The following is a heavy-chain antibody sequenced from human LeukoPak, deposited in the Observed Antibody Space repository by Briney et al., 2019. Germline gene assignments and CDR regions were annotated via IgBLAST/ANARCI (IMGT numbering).Heavy chain of an antibody. CDR1: GFTFSNYA. V-gene: IGHV3-23*01. CDR3: AKGKGTGSYYYFDY. D-gene: IGHD1-26*01. Sequence: PGGSLRLSCAASGFTFSNYAMSWVPQSPGEGLEWLSAINNSGGTIHYADSVKGRFTISRDNSKNTLYLQMNSLTAEDTAVYHCAKGKGTGSYYYFDYWGQGTLVIVSS. J-gene: IGHJ4*02. CDR2: INNSGGTI.